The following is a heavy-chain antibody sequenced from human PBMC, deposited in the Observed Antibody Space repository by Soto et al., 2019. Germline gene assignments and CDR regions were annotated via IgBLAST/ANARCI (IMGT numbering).Heavy chain of an antibody. J-gene: IGHJ6*02. CDR2: ISAYNGNT. D-gene: IGHD1-1*01. Sequence: ASVKVSCKASGYTFTIYGISWVRQAPGQGLEWMGWISAYNGNTNYAQKLQGRVTMTTDTSTSTAYMELRSLRSDDTAVYYCARGVSTPWNWNDVEYYGMDVWGQGTTVTVSS. V-gene: IGHV1-18*01. CDR1: GYTFTIYG. CDR3: ARGVSTPWNWNDVEYYGMDV.